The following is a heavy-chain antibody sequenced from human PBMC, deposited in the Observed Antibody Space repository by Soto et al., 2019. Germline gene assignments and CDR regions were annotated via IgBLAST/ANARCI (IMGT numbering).Heavy chain of an antibody. D-gene: IGHD3-3*01. Sequence: GSGPTLVNPTQTLTLTCTFSGFSLSTSGVGVGWIRQPPGKALEWLALIYWDDDKRYSPSLKSRLTITKDTSKNQVVLTMTNMDPVDTATYYCAHTFYDFWSGYYTSFDYWGQGTLVTVSS. CDR1: GFSLSTSGVG. V-gene: IGHV2-5*02. CDR3: AHTFYDFWSGYYTSFDY. CDR2: IYWDDDK. J-gene: IGHJ4*02.